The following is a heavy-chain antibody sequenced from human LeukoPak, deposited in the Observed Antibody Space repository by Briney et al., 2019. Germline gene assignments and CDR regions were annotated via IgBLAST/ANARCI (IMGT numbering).Heavy chain of an antibody. CDR2: ISGSGGRT. Sequence: PGGSLRLSCAASGFPFSSYPMSWVRQAPGKGLEWVSIISGSGGRTSHADSEKGRFTISRDNSKNTLYLQVSSLRGEDSAVYYCAKAMEDGNADRFDYWGQGTLVTVSS. CDR1: GFPFSSYP. D-gene: IGHD3-3*01. V-gene: IGHV3-23*01. CDR3: AKAMEDGNADRFDY. J-gene: IGHJ4*02.